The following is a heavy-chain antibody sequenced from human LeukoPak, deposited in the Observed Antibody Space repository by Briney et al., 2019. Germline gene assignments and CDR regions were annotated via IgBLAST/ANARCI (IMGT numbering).Heavy chain of an antibody. D-gene: IGHD1-7*01. CDR3: VTYLYQTTRSFDD. Sequence: PGGSLRLSCAASGFTFSSYATSWVRQAPGKGLEWVSAISGSGGSTYYADSVKGRFTISRDNSKNTLYLQISTLRVDDTAVYYCVTYLYQTTRSFDDWGQGTLVTVSS. V-gene: IGHV3-23*01. J-gene: IGHJ4*02. CDR2: ISGSGGST. CDR1: GFTFSSYA.